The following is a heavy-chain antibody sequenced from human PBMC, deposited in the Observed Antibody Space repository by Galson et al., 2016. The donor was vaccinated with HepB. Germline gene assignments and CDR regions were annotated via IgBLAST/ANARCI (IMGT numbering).Heavy chain of an antibody. D-gene: IGHD1-14*01. Sequence: SLRLSCAASGFTFSSYRMYWVRQAPGKGLEWVTLISKDGSSKYYAESVKGRFTISRDNSKKTLYLQMNSLGAEDTAVYYCANHRGWGQGTLVTVSS. V-gene: IGHV3-30-3*01. CDR1: GFTFSSYR. CDR2: ISKDGSSK. J-gene: IGHJ4*02. CDR3: ANHRG.